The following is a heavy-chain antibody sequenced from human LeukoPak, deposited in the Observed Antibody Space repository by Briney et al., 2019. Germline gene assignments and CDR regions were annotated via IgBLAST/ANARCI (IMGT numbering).Heavy chain of an antibody. CDR1: GFTFSSYA. CDR3: ARSMTTSIWWFDP. Sequence: GGSLRLSCAASGFTFSSYAMYWVRQAPGKGLEWVSAISGGGTSTFYADSVKGRFTISRDNSQNTLYLQMNSLRDEDTAVYFCARSMTTSIWWFDPWAQGTLVSVSS. V-gene: IGHV3-23*01. D-gene: IGHD4-11*01. J-gene: IGHJ5*02. CDR2: ISGGGTST.